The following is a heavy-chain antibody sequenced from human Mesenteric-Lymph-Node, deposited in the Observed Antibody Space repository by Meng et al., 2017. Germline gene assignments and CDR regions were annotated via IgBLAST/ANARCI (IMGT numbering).Heavy chain of an antibody. CDR1: GGYITNSYYC. V-gene: IGHV4-39*07. CDR3: ARVAVGRPFDP. D-gene: IGHD1-26*01. Sequence: GPRLAHPPHPPSHTCTVTGGYITNSYYCRAPVIPPQGRELDYIGCIWHSGRTHYNPPLKARVTISLHTSKSQFSVTLISVTAAYTAVYYCARVAVGRPFDPWGQGTLVTVSS. J-gene: IGHJ5*02. CDR2: IWHSGRT.